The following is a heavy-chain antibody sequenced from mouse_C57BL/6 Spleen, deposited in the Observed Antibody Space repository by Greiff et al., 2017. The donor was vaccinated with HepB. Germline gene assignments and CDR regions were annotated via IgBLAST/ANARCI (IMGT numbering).Heavy chain of an antibody. CDR3: ARQGDYYGPFAY. V-gene: IGHV5-2*01. CDR1: EYEFPSHD. J-gene: IGHJ3*01. CDR2: INSDGGST. D-gene: IGHD1-1*01. Sequence: EVQRVESGGGLVQPGESLKLSCESNEYEFPSHDMSWVRKTPEKRLELVAAINSDGGSTYYPDTMERRFIISRDNTKKTLYLQMSSLRSEDTALDYCARQGDYYGPFAYWGQGTLVTVSA.